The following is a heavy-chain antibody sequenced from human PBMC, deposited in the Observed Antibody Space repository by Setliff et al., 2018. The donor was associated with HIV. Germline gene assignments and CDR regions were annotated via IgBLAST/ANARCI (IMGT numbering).Heavy chain of an antibody. CDR3: ARGDDSSGYYLHYFDY. CDR1: GDSIGSGGYY. D-gene: IGHD3-22*01. Sequence: SETLSLTCNVSGDSIGSGGYYWSWIRQHPGKGLEWIGYIFYRGSTYYNPSLKSRVTTSVDTSKNQISLKLSSVTAADTAVYYCARGDDSSGYYLHYFDYWGQGTLVTVSS. J-gene: IGHJ4*02. V-gene: IGHV4-30-4*01. CDR2: IFYRGST.